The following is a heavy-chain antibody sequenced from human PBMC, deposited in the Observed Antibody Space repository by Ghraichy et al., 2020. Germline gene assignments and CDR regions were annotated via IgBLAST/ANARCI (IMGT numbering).Heavy chain of an antibody. CDR2: ISYYGGT. Sequence: TLSLTCTVSGASISTYSWAWIRQPPGKELEWIGNISYYGGTNYNPSLNSRVTILIDTSKNQFSLNLSSMTAADTAVYYCARILGTTVTSIDFWGQGTLVTVSS. J-gene: IGHJ4*02. CDR1: GASISTYS. CDR3: ARILGTTVTSIDF. D-gene: IGHD4-17*01. V-gene: IGHV4-59*01.